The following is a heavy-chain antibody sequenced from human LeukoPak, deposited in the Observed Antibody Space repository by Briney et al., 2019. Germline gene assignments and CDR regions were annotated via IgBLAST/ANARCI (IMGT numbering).Heavy chain of an antibody. D-gene: IGHD3-10*01. CDR2: IKQDGSEK. CDR1: GFTFSSYW. J-gene: IGHJ6*02. CDR3: AREITMVRGVIHRYGMDV. V-gene: IGHV3-7*05. Sequence: GGSLRLSCAASGFTFSSYWMSWVRQAPGKGLEWVANIKQDGSEKNYVDSVKGRFTISRDNAKNSLYLQMNSLRAEDTAVYYCAREITMVRGVIHRYGMDVWGQGTTVTVSS.